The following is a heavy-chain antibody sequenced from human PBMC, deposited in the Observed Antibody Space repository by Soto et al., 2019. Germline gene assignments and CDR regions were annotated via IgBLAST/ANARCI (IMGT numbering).Heavy chain of an antibody. Sequence: SVKLSCKASGGTFSSYAISWVRQAPGQGLEWMGGIIPIFGTANYAQKFQGRVTITADESTSTAYMELSSLRSEDTAVYYCARAHYYDSSGYYSGAFDIWGQGTMVTVSS. CDR1: GGTFSSYA. CDR3: ARAHYYDSSGYYSGAFDI. CDR2: IIPIFGTA. J-gene: IGHJ3*02. V-gene: IGHV1-69*13. D-gene: IGHD3-22*01.